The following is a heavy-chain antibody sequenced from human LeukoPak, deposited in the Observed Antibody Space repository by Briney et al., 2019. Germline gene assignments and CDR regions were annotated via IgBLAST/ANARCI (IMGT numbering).Heavy chain of an antibody. CDR3: ARSLGLERRYYFYYMDV. V-gene: IGHV4-59*01. Sequence: SETLSLTCTVSGGSISSYYWSWIRQPPGKGLEWIGYIYYSGSTNYNPSLKSRVTISVDTSKNHFSLKLRSVTAADTAVYYCARSLGLERRYYFYYMDVWAKGPRSPSP. CDR1: GGSISSYY. D-gene: IGHD1-1*01. CDR2: IYYSGST. J-gene: IGHJ6*03.